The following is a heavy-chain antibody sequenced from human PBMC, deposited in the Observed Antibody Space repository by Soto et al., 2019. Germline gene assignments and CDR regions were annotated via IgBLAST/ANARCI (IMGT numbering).Heavy chain of an antibody. J-gene: IGHJ4*02. V-gene: IGHV1-18*01. CDR3: ARDLPPVDY. Sequence: QIQLVQSGAEVKKPGASVKVSWKASGYTFSSDDITWVRQAPGQGLEWMGWISAYNGNTNYAQNLQGRVTMTTDPSTSTAYMELRSLRSDDTAVYYCARDLPPVDYWGQGTLVTVSP. CDR2: ISAYNGNT. CDR1: GYTFSSDD.